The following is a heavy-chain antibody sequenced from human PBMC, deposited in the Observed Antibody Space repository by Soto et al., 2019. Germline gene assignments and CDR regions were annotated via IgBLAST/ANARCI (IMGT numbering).Heavy chain of an antibody. Sequence: GESLKISCKGSGYSFAGYWITWVRQKPGKGLERMGRIDPSDSQTYYSPSFRGHVTISATKSITTVFLQWSSLRASDTAMYYCARQIYDSDTGPNFQYYFDSWGQGTPVTVSS. J-gene: IGHJ4*02. CDR3: ARQIYDSDTGPNFQYYFDS. CDR2: IDPSDSQT. CDR1: GYSFAGYW. V-gene: IGHV5-10-1*01. D-gene: IGHD3-22*01.